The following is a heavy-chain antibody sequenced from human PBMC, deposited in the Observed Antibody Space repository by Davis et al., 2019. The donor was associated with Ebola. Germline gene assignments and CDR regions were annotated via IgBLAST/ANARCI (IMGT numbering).Heavy chain of an antibody. J-gene: IGHJ5*02. Sequence: SETLSLTCTVSGGSIISSSSYWGWIRQPPRKGLEWIGSIYYSGSTNYNPSLKSRVTISVDTSKNQFSLKLSSVTAADTAVYYCAMGGYSRYNWFDPWGQGTLVTVSS. CDR2: IYYSGST. CDR1: GGSIISSSSY. V-gene: IGHV4-39*07. CDR3: AMGGYSRYNWFDP. D-gene: IGHD5-18*01.